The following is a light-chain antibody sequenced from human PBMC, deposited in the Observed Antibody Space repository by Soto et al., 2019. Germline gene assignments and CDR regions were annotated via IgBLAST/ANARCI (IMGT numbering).Light chain of an antibody. Sequence: EIVLTQSPVTLSLSPVERATLSCRASQSVSSSLAWYQQKPGQAPRLLMFDASNRATGIPARFGGSVSGTDSTLAISSLEPEDFAVYYCQQRSNWPPWTFGQGTKVDIK. CDR3: QQRSNWPPWT. CDR1: QSVSSS. J-gene: IGKJ1*01. CDR2: DAS. V-gene: IGKV3-11*01.